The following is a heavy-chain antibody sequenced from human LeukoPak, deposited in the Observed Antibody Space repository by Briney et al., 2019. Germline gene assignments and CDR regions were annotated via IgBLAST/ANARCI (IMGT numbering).Heavy chain of an antibody. CDR1: GFTLSRYA. CDR3: AKGLEQWLVYYFDF. D-gene: IGHD6-19*01. V-gene: IGHV3-30*18. J-gene: IGHJ4*02. CDR2: TSYDGSSE. Sequence: GWSLRLSCAASGFTLSRYAMHWVRQAPGKGLEWVALTSYDGSSEYYADSVKGRFTISRDNSKNTLYLQMSSLRAEDTALYYCAKGLEQWLVYYFDFWGQGTLVTVSS.